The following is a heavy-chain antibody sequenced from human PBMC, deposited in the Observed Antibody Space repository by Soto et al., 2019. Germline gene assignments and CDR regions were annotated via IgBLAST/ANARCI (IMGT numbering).Heavy chain of an antibody. CDR2: IIPILGIA. V-gene: IGHV1-69*02. D-gene: IGHD3-10*01. CDR1: GGTFSSYT. J-gene: IGHJ3*02. Sequence: QVQLVQSGAEVKKPGSSVKVSCKASGGTFSSYTISWVRQAPGQGLEWMGRIIPILGIANYAQKFQGRVTIPADKSPRPGYMELNSLRTEDKAVYYFARKRGAFDIWGQGTMVTVSS. CDR3: ARKRGAFDI.